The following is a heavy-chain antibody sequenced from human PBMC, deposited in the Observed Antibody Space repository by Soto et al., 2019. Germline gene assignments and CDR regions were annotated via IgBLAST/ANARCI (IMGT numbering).Heavy chain of an antibody. CDR2: MYYSGST. CDR1: GGSINSGGYY. CDR3: ARGYRQSGYSSNWVFDY. J-gene: IGHJ4*02. V-gene: IGHV4-31*03. Sequence: QVQLRESGPGLVKPSQTLSLTCTVSGGSINSGGYYWNWIRQHPGRGLEWIGYMYYSGSTYYNPFLRSRVIISADTSANQFSLKLSSVTAADTAVYFCARGYRQSGYSSNWVFDYCGQGTLVNVSS. D-gene: IGHD6-13*01.